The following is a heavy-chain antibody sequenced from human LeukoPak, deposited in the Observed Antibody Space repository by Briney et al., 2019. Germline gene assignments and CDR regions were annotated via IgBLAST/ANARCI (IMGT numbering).Heavy chain of an antibody. CDR3: AVGLGTFDY. CDR2: IYYSGST. V-gene: IGHV4-39*01. Sequence: SETLSLTCTVSGGSISSSSYYWGWIRQPPGKGLEWIGSIYYSGSTYYNPSLKSRVTISVDTSKNQFSLKLSSVTAADTAVYYCAVGLGTFDYWGQGTLLTVSS. CDR1: GGSISSSSYY. J-gene: IGHJ4*02. D-gene: IGHD7-27*01.